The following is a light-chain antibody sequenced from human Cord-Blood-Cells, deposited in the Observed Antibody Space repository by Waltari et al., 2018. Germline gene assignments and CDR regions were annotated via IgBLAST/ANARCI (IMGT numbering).Light chain of an antibody. V-gene: IGKV1-39*01. Sequence: DIQMTQSPSSLSASVGDRVTITSRASQSISSYLNWYQQKPGKAPKLLIYAASSLQSGVPSRFSGSGSGTDFTLTISSLQPEDFATYYCQQSYSTLWGTFGQGTKLEIK. J-gene: IGKJ2*02. CDR1: QSISSY. CDR2: AAS. CDR3: QQSYSTLWGT.